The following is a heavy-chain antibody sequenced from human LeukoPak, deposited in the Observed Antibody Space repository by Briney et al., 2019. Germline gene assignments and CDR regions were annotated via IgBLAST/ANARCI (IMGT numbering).Heavy chain of an antibody. CDR2: IYYSGST. V-gene: IGHV4-61*01. J-gene: IGHJ4*02. CDR3: AGGHPDYGDLIDY. D-gene: IGHD4-17*01. CDR1: GGSVSSGSYY. Sequence: PSETLSLTCTVSGGSVSSGSYYWSWIRQPPGKGLEWIGYIYYSGSTNYNPSLKSRVTISVDTSKNQFSLKLSSVTAADTAVYYCAGGHPDYGDLIDYWGQGTLVTVSS.